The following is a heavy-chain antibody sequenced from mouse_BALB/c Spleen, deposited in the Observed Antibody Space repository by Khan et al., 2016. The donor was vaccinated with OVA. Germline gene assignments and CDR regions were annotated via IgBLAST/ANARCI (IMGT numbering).Heavy chain of an antibody. V-gene: IGHV9-3-1*01. CDR2: INTYTGEP. D-gene: IGHD2-10*01. CDR1: GNTFTNYG. CDR3: ARPPYFSYVMVY. J-gene: IGHJ4*01. Sequence: LVESGPELKKPGETVKISCKASGNTFTNYGMNWVKQSPGKGLKWMGWINTYTGEPTYADDFKGRFAFSLETSASTAYLQLNNLKNEDTATYFCARPPYFSYVMVYWGQGTSVTVSS.